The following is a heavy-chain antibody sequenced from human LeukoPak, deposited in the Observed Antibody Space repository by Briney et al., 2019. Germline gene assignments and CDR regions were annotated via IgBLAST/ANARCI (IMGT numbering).Heavy chain of an antibody. J-gene: IGHJ4*02. D-gene: IGHD5-24*01. CDR1: GYTLTELS. Sequence: ASVNVSCTVSGYTLTELSMHWVRQAPGIGLEWMGGFDPEDGETIYAQKFQGRVTMTEDTSTDTAYMELSSLRSEDTAVYYCATVGWLQRFDYWGQGTLVTVSS. CDR2: FDPEDGET. CDR3: ATVGWLQRFDY. V-gene: IGHV1-24*01.